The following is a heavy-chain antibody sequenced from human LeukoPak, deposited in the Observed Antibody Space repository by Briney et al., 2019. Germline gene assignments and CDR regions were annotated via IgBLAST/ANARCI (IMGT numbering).Heavy chain of an antibody. CDR3: AREEGESVGAVDY. CDR1: GGSISSSSYY. CDR2: IYYSGST. Sequence: PSETLSLTCTVSGGSISSSSYYWGWIRQPPGKGLEWIGSIYYSGSTYYNPSLKSRVTISVDTSKNQFSLKLSSVTAADTAVYYCAREEGESVGAVDYWGQGTLVTVSS. V-gene: IGHV4-39*07. D-gene: IGHD1-26*01. J-gene: IGHJ4*02.